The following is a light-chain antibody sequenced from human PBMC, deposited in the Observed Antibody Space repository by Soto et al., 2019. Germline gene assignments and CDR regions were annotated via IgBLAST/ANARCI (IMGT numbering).Light chain of an antibody. J-gene: IGLJ2*01. CDR2: EVS. CDR3: SSDTSSSTHVV. Sequence: QSALTQPASVSGSPGQSITISCTGTSSDVGGYNYVSWYQQHPGKAPKLMIYEVSHRPSGVSHRFSGSKSGNTASLTISGLQAEDEADYYCSSDTSSSTHVVFGGGTKLTVL. CDR1: SSDVGGYNY. V-gene: IGLV2-14*01.